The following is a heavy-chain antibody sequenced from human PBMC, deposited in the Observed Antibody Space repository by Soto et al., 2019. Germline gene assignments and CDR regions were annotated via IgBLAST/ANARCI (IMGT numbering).Heavy chain of an antibody. Sequence: PGGSLRLSFAASGFTFSSYGMHWVRQAPGKGLEWVAGIWYDGSNKYYADYVKGRFTITRDNTKNTQYLQMYSLSAEYTAVYYCARDSKVYYGSGSYYPPNGMDVWGQGT. J-gene: IGHJ6*02. D-gene: IGHD3-10*01. CDR2: IWYDGSNK. CDR3: ARDSKVYYGSGSYYPPNGMDV. V-gene: IGHV3-33*01. CDR1: GFTFSSYG.